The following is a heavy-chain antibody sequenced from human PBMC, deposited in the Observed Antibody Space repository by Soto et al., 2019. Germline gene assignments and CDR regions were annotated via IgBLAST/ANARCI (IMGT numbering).Heavy chain of an antibody. J-gene: IGHJ4*02. CDR3: ARTWIQLWFGFDY. D-gene: IGHD5-18*01. Sequence: SETLSLTCTVSGGSVSSGSYYWSWIRQPPGKGLEWIGYIYYSGSTNYNPSLKSRVTISVDTSKNQFSLKLSSVTAADTAVYYCARTWIQLWFGFDYWGQGTLVTVSS. V-gene: IGHV4-61*01. CDR2: IYYSGST. CDR1: GGSVSSGSYY.